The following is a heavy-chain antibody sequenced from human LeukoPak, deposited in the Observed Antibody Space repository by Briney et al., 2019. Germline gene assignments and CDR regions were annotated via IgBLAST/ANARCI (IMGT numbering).Heavy chain of an antibody. Sequence: GGSLRLSCAASGFTFSSYAMSWVRQAPGKGLEWVSAISGSGGSTYYADSVKGRFTISRDNSKNTLYLQMNSLRAEDTAVYYCAKIPPDYDYVWGTASSDPWGQGTLVTVSS. V-gene: IGHV3-23*01. J-gene: IGHJ5*02. CDR1: GFTFSSYA. CDR3: AKIPPDYDYVWGTASSDP. CDR2: ISGSGGST. D-gene: IGHD3-16*01.